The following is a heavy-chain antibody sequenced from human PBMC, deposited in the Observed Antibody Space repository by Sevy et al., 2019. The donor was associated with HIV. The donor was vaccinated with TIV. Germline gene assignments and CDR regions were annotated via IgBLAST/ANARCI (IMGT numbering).Heavy chain of an antibody. CDR3: ARGDTAMVMGGVIDY. J-gene: IGHJ4*02. CDR2: IIPSFGTA. Sequence: ASVKVSCKASGGTFSSYAMSWVRQAPGQGLEWMGGIIPSFGTANYAQKFQGRVTITADESTSTAYMELSSLRSEDTAVYYCARGDTAMVMGGVIDYWGQGTLVTVSS. CDR1: GGTFSSYA. D-gene: IGHD5-18*01. V-gene: IGHV1-69*13.